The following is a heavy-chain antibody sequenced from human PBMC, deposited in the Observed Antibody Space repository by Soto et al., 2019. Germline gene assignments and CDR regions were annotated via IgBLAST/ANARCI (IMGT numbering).Heavy chain of an antibody. CDR3: ARVPFSSGRALFDY. V-gene: IGHV3-30-3*01. CDR1: GFTFSSYA. CDR2: ISYDGSNK. D-gene: IGHD3-3*01. Sequence: QVQLVESGGGVVQPGRSLRLSCAASGFTFSSYAMHWVRQAPGKGLGWVAVISYDGSNKYYADSVKGRFTISRDNSKNTLYLQMNSLRAECRAVYYCARVPFSSGRALFDYWGQGTLVTVSS. J-gene: IGHJ4*02.